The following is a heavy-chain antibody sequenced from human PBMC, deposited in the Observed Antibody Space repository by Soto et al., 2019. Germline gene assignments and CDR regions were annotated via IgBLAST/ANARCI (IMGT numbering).Heavy chain of an antibody. D-gene: IGHD5-12*01. Sequence: EVQLVESGGGLVQAGGSLRLSCAASGFTFSSYDMHWVRQATGKGLEWVSAIGTAGGTYYPGSVKGRFTISRENAKNSLYLQMNSLRAGDQAVYYCERVSYRSGYDCWGQGPLVTVSS. CDR3: ERVSYRSGYDC. CDR1: GFTFSSYD. J-gene: IGHJ4*02. V-gene: IGHV3-13*01. CDR2: IGTAGGT.